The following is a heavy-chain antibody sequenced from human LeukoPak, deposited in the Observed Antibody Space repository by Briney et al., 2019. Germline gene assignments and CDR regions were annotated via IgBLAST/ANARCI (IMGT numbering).Heavy chain of an antibody. CDR3: ASSSSPHYYYMDV. J-gene: IGHJ6*03. CDR1: GYDFTKYA. V-gene: IGHV1-3*03. D-gene: IGHD6-6*01. CDR2: IDAGNGRT. Sequence: GASVKVSCKASGYDFTKYAVQWVRQAPGQRLEWMGWIDAGNGRTKYSQDFQGRVTISRDTSASIAYMELSSLRSEDTAVYYCASSSSPHYYYMDVWGKGTTVTVSS.